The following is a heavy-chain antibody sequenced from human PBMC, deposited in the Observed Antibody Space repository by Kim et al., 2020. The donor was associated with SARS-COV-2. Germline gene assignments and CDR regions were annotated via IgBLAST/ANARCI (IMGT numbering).Heavy chain of an antibody. V-gene: IGHV3-23*01. D-gene: IGHD3-22*01. CDR3: ATNPLITMIVGPDY. Sequence: DSVTGRFTISRDNSKNTLYLQMNSLRAEDTAVYYCATNPLITMIVGPDYWGQGTLVTVSS. J-gene: IGHJ4*02.